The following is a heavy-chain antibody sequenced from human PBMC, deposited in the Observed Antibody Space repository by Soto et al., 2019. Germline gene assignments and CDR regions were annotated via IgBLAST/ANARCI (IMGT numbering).Heavy chain of an antibody. J-gene: IGHJ6*02. V-gene: IGHV4-59*01. D-gene: IGHD3-10*01. CDR1: GDSISTYY. CDR2: LYDSGST. CDR3: ARENYYGSGTYFRLDV. Sequence: QVRLQESGPGLVKPSETLSLTCTVSGDSISTYYWSWIRQPPGKGLEWIGYLYDSGSTHYNPSLKSRVTISVDTSKNQFSLKLTSVTAADTAVYYCARENYYGSGTYFRLDVWGQGTRVTVSS.